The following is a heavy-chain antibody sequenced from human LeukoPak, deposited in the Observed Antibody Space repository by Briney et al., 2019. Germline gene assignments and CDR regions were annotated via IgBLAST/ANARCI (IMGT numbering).Heavy chain of an antibody. J-gene: IGHJ6*02. D-gene: IGHD5-12*01. CDR3: ARDLYVDIVAPSGMDI. CDR2: IYSGGTT. CDR1: GFTVSSNS. V-gene: IGHV3-66*01. Sequence: GGSLRLSCAASGFTVSSNSMSWVRQAPGKGLEWVSVIYSGGTTYYADSVKGRFTISKDNSKNTLYLQMNSLRAEETAVYYCARDLYVDIVAPSGMDIWGQGTTVTVSS.